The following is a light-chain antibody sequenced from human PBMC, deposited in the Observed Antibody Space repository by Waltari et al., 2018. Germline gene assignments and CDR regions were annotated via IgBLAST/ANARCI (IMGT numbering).Light chain of an antibody. CDR2: KAS. CDR1: QSISSW. J-gene: IGKJ2*01. Sequence: DIQMTQSPSTLSASVGDRVTITCRASQSISSWLAWYQQKPGKTPKLLIYKASSLESGVPSRFSGSGSGTEFTLTISSLQPDDFATYYCQQSYNTPQTFGQGTKVEIK. V-gene: IGKV1-5*03. CDR3: QQSYNTPQT.